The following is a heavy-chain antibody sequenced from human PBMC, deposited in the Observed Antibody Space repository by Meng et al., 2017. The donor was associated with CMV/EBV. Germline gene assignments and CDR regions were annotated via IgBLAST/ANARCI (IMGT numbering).Heavy chain of an antibody. Sequence: SETLSLTCAVYGGSFSGYYWSWIRQPPGKGLEWIGEINHSGSTNYNPSLKSRVNISVDTSKNQFSLKLSSVTAADTAVYYCARDRIRYCSSTSCYSDWFDPWGQGTLVTVSS. V-gene: IGHV4-34*01. CDR2: INHSGST. J-gene: IGHJ5*02. CDR1: GGSFSGYY. D-gene: IGHD2-2*01. CDR3: ARDRIRYCSSTSCYSDWFDP.